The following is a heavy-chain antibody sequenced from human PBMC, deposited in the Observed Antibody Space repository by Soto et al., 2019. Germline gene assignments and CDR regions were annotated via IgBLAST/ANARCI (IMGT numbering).Heavy chain of an antibody. V-gene: IGHV4-34*01. CDR1: GGSFSGYY. CDR3: ARGYSSSSWAFDY. D-gene: IGHD6-6*01. CDR2: INHSGST. J-gene: IGHJ4*02. Sequence: NPSETLSLTCAVYGGSFSGYYWSWIRQPPGKGLEWIGEINHSGSTNYNPSLKSRVTISVDTSKNQFSLKLSSVTAADTAVYYCARGYSSSSWAFDYWGQGTLVTVSS.